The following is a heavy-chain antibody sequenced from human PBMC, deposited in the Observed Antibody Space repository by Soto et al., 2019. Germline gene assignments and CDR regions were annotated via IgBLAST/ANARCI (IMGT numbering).Heavy chain of an antibody. CDR2: ISDSGST. CDR3: ARSVNRGYSYGNGH. V-gene: IGHV4-30-4*08. Sequence: SETLSLTCSVSGASIGSGDDYWTWIRQSPGKGLEWIGYISDSGSTFYNPSLRSRLTIALDTSKNHFSLKLNSVTAADTAVYYCARSVNRGYSYGNGHWGQGTLVTVSS. CDR1: GASIGSGDDY. J-gene: IGHJ4*02. D-gene: IGHD5-18*01.